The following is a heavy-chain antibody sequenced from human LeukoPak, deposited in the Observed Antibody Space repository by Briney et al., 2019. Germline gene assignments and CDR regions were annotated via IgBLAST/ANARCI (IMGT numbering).Heavy chain of an antibody. J-gene: IGHJ6*03. CDR2: TYSGGST. Sequence: GGSLRLSCAASGFTVSSNYRSWVRQAPGKGLKWVSVTYSGGSTYYADSVKGRFTISRDNSKNTLYLQMNSLRAEDTAVYYCARGPPVYYYYYYMDVWGKGTTVTVSS. V-gene: IGHV3-66*02. CDR3: ARGPPVYYYYYYMDV. CDR1: GFTVSSNY.